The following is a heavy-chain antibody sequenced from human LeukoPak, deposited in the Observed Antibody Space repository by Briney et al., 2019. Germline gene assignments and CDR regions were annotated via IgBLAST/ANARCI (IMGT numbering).Heavy chain of an antibody. CDR1: GYSISSGYY. CDR2: IYHSGST. D-gene: IGHD3-10*01. V-gene: IGHV4-38-2*02. CDR3: ARRRITMVRGDFDP. J-gene: IGHJ5*02. Sequence: PSETLSLTCTVSGYSISSGYYWGWIRQPPGKGLEWIGSIYHSGSTYYNPSLKSRVTISVDTSKNQFSLKLSSVTAADTAVYYCARRRITMVRGDFDPWGQGTLVTVSS.